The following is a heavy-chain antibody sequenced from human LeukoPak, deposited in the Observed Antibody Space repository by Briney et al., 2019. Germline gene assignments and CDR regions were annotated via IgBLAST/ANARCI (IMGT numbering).Heavy chain of an antibody. D-gene: IGHD1-26*01. Sequence: SETLSLTCTVSGYSISSGYYWGWIRQPPGKGLEWIGYIYHSGSTYYNPSLKSRVTISVDRSKNQFSLKLSSVTAADTAVYYCARGDGSFDDAFDIWGQGTMVTVSS. CDR3: ARGDGSFDDAFDI. J-gene: IGHJ3*02. CDR1: GYSISSGYY. V-gene: IGHV4-38-2*02. CDR2: IYHSGST.